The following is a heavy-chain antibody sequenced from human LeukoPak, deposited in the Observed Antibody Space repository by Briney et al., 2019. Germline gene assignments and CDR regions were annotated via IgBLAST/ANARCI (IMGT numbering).Heavy chain of an antibody. Sequence: SETLSLTCTVSGGSISSYYWSWIRQPAGKRLEWTGRIYTSGSTNYNPSLKSRVTMSVDTSKNQFSLKLSSVTAADTAVYYCARDRGNWNDPGGYYFDYWGQGTLVTVSS. CDR2: IYTSGST. J-gene: IGHJ4*02. D-gene: IGHD1-1*01. CDR3: ARDRGNWNDPGGYYFDY. CDR1: GGSISSYY. V-gene: IGHV4-4*07.